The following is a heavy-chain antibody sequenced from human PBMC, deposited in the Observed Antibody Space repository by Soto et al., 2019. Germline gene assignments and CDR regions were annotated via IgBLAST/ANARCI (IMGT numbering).Heavy chain of an antibody. CDR2: IIPIVGKA. D-gene: IGHD2-2*01. V-gene: IGHV1-69*13. CDR1: GVTFSRYA. J-gene: IGHJ6*02. CDR3: AIPTAYCGGTRCYRCYGMDV. Sequence: SVKVSGKASGVTFSRYAISWVRQAPGQGLEWMGGIIPIVGKAHYAQKFKGRVTSIADESTSTVSMDLSSLTSADTAVYYCAIPTAYCGGTRCYRCYGMDVWG.